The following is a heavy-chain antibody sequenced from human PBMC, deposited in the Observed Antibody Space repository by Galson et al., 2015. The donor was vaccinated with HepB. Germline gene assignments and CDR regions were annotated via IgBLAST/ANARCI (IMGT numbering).Heavy chain of an antibody. CDR1: GFTFSFYS. CDR2: ISSSSTI. CDR3: ARDSRYGDLSARLGGNYWYFDL. Sequence: SLRLSCAASGFTFSFYSMNWVRQAPGKGLEWVSYISSSSTIYYADSVKGRFTISRDNAKNSLYLKMNSLRAEDTAVYYCARDSRYGDLSARLGGNYWYFDLWGRGTLVTVSS. J-gene: IGHJ2*01. V-gene: IGHV3-48*01. D-gene: IGHD4-17*01.